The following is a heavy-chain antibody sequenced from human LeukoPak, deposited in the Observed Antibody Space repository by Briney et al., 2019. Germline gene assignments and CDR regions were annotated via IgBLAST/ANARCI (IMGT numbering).Heavy chain of an antibody. D-gene: IGHD5-18*01. CDR3: AKGRGYSYGQFDY. CDR2: ISYDGSNK. CDR1: GFTFSSYG. J-gene: IGHJ4*02. V-gene: IGHV3-30*18. Sequence: PGGSLSLSCAASGFTFSSYGMHWVRQAPGKGLEGVAVISYDGSNKYYADSVKGRFTISRDISKNTLYLQMNSLRAEDTAVYYCAKGRGYSYGQFDYWGQGTLVTVSS.